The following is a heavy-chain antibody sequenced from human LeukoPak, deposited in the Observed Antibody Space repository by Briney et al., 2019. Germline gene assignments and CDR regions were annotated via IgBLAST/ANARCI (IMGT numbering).Heavy chain of an antibody. Sequence: GRSLRLSCAASGFTFSSYGMHWVRQAPGKGLEWVAVIWYDGSNKYYADSVKGRFTISRDNSKNTLYLQMNSLRAEATAVYYCAKELQAGWYYFDYWGQGTLVTVSS. D-gene: IGHD6-19*01. V-gene: IGHV3-33*06. CDR2: IWYDGSNK. CDR3: AKELQAGWYYFDY. CDR1: GFTFSSYG. J-gene: IGHJ4*02.